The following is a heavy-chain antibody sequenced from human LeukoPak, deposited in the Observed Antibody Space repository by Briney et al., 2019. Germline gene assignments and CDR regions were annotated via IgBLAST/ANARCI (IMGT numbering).Heavy chain of an antibody. V-gene: IGHV1-58*02. J-gene: IGHJ4*02. CDR2: VVVASGNA. D-gene: IGHD5-24*01. CDR3: AAAPIEMQQRGFDY. CDR1: GFTFTNSA. Sequence: SVRVSCKASGFTFTNSAMQWVRPARGQRRGWIGWVVVASGNAKYAQKFQERVTITRDMSTSTAYMELSSLSPEDTAVYYCAAAPIEMQQRGFDYGGQGTLVTVSA.